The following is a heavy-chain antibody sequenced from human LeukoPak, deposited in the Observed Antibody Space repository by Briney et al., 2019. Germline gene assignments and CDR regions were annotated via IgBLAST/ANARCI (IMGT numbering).Heavy chain of an antibody. V-gene: IGHV3-11*01. CDR3: ARVNWIVGATDDY. CDR1: GFTFSDYY. D-gene: IGHD1-26*01. J-gene: IGHJ4*02. Sequence: GGSLRLSCAASGFTFSDYYMSWIRQAPGKGLEWVSYISSSGSTIYYADSVKGRFTISRDNAKNSLYLQMNSLRSEDTAVYYCARVNWIVGATDDYWGQGTLVTVSS. CDR2: ISSSGSTI.